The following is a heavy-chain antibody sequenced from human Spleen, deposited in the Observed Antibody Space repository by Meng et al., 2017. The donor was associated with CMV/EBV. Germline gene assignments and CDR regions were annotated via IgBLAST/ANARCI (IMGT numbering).Heavy chain of an antibody. CDR1: GFTFSSYE. CDR2: ISSSGSTI. V-gene: IGHV3-48*03. CDR3: ARVRGDYDFWSGYSPNWFDP. Sequence: GESLKISCAASGFTFSSYEMNWVRQAPGKGLEWVSYISSSGSTIYYADSVKGRFTISRDNAKNSLYLQMNSLRAEDTAVYYYARVRGDYDFWSGYSPNWFDPWGQGTLVTVSS. D-gene: IGHD3-3*01. J-gene: IGHJ5*02.